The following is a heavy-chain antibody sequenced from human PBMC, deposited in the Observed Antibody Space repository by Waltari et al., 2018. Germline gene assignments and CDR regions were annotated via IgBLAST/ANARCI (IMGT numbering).Heavy chain of an antibody. V-gene: IGHV3-48*01. D-gene: IGHD6-13*01. CDR3: ARDPRIAAARPGLVDYYYGMDV. Sequence: EVQLVESGGGLVQPGGSLRLSCAASGFTFSSYSMNWVRQAPGKGLEWVSYISSSSSTIYYADSVKGRFTISRDNAKNSLYLQMNSLRAEDTAVYYCARDPRIAAARPGLVDYYYGMDVWGQGTMV. CDR2: ISSSSSTI. CDR1: GFTFSSYS. J-gene: IGHJ6*02.